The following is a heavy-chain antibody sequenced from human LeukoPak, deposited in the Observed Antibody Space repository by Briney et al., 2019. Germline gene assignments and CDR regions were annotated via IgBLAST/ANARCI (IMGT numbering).Heavy chain of an antibody. CDR2: INPNSGGT. Sequence: GASVKVSCKASGYTFTGYYMHWVRQAPGQGLEWMGWINPNSGGTNYAQKFQGRDTMTRDTSISTAYMELSRLRSDDTAVYYCARDPGIAVAGTGIDYWGQGTLVTVSS. V-gene: IGHV1-2*02. J-gene: IGHJ4*02. CDR3: ARDPGIAVAGTGIDY. CDR1: GYTFTGYY. D-gene: IGHD6-19*01.